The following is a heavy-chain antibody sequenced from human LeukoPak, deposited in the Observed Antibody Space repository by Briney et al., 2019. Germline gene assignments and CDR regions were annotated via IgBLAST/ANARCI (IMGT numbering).Heavy chain of an antibody. CDR3: ARDESGPAY. J-gene: IGHJ4*02. Sequence: GGSLRLSCAASGFTFSIYAMTWVRQAPGKGLEWVANIKEDGSEKYYVDSVKGRFTISRDNAKSSLYLQMNSLRAEDTALYYCARDESGPAYWGQGTLVTVSS. V-gene: IGHV3-7*01. CDR1: GFTFSIYA. D-gene: IGHD3-3*01. CDR2: IKEDGSEK.